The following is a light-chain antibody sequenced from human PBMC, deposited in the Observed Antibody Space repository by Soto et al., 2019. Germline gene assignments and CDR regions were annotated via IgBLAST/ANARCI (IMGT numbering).Light chain of an antibody. CDR1: QRISTW. V-gene: IGKV1-5*03. CDR3: QQYNTSPWT. Sequence: DIQMTQSPSILSASVGDRVTITCRASQRISTWLAWYQQKPGKAPMLLIFEASTLESWVPSRFSGSGSGTQFTLTISGLLPDDFATSYCQQYNTSPWTFGQGTKVEIK. CDR2: EAS. J-gene: IGKJ1*01.